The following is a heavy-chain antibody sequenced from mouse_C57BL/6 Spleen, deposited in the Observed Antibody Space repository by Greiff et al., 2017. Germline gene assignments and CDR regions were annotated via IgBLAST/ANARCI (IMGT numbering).Heavy chain of an antibody. CDR1: GFTFSSYA. V-gene: IGHV5-4*01. Sequence: EVQGVESGGGLVKPGGSLKHSCAASGFTFSSYAMSWVRQTPEKRLEWVATISDGGSYTYYPDNVKGRFTISRDNAKNNLYLQMSHLKSEDTAMYYCARAMVTTLYYYAMDYWGQGTSVTVSS. D-gene: IGHD2-1*01. CDR2: ISDGGSYT. J-gene: IGHJ4*01. CDR3: ARAMVTTLYYYAMDY.